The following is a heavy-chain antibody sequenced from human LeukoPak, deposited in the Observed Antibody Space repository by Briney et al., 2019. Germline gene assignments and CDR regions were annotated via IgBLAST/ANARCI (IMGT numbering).Heavy chain of an antibody. J-gene: IGHJ4*02. CDR1: GFTFSNYW. CDR2: INYDGSST. CDR3: SRSTVSLVD. V-gene: IGHV3-74*03. D-gene: IGHD4-17*01. Sequence: PGGSLRLSCAASGFTFSNYWMHWVRQAPGKGLVWVSHINYDGSSTTYADSVKGRVTISRDNAKNTLDLQMNSLRVEDTAIYYCSRSTVSLVDWGQGTRVTVSS.